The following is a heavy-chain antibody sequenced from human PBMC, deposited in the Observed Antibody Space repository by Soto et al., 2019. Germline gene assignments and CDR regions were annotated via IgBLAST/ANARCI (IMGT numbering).Heavy chain of an antibody. CDR1: GFTFSGYT. CDR2: ITSGSSYI. J-gene: IGHJ4*02. CDR3: ARSSFDY. V-gene: IGHV3-21*01. Sequence: GGSLRLSCAASGFTFSGYTMNWVRQAPGQGLEWVSSITSGSSYIYYADSVKGRFTISRDNAKNSLYLQINSLRAEDTAMYYCARSSFDYWGQGTLVTVSS.